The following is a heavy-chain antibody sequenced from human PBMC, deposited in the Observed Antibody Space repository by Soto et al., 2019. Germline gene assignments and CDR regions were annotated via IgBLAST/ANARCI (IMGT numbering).Heavy chain of an antibody. J-gene: IGHJ4*02. CDR3: ARDYDGFDY. Sequence: KASETLSLTCDVSSVSITSSNWWTWVRQPPGKGLEWLGKISHSGTVNYNATLRSRVTISVDKPKNQLSLKLMSVTAADTAVYYCARDYDGFDYWGPGILVTVS. V-gene: IGHV4-4*02. CDR1: SVSITSSNW. D-gene: IGHD3-16*01. CDR2: ISHSGTV.